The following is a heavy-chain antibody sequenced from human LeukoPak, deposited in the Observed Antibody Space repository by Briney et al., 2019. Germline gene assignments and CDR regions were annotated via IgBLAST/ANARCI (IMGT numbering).Heavy chain of an antibody. CDR1: GVSISSYY. V-gene: IGHV4-59*01. D-gene: IGHD5-24*01. CDR3: ARENGYNYDY. Sequence: SETLSLTCSVSGVSISSYYWSWIRQPAAKGMESIGSIYYTGSTNYNRSLKSRVTISVHTSKNQFSLRLHSVTAADTAVYYCARENGYNYDYWGQGTLVTVSS. CDR2: IYYTGST. J-gene: IGHJ4*02.